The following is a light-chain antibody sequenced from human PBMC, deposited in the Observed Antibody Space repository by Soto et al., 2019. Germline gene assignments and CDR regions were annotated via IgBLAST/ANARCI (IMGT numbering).Light chain of an antibody. V-gene: IGKV1-39*01. CDR1: QSISNY. Sequence: DIQMTQSPSSLSASVGDRVTITCRASQSISNYLIWYQQKPGKAPNLLIYTASSLQSGVQSRFSGSGSGTDFTLTISSLQPEDFATYYCQQSYTIPLTLGPGTKVDVK. CDR2: TAS. J-gene: IGKJ3*01. CDR3: QQSYTIPLT.